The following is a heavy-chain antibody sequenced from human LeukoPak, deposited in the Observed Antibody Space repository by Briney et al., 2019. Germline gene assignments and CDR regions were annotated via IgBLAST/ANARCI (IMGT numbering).Heavy chain of an antibody. Sequence: GASVRLSCTASGYTFTGYYMHWVRQAPGQGLEWMGWINHNSGGTNYAETVQGRVTMTRDTSISTAYMELSRLRSDDTAVYYCASIYDSSGYIHWGQGNLVTVSS. V-gene: IGHV1-2*02. J-gene: IGHJ4*02. D-gene: IGHD3-22*01. CDR2: INHNSGGT. CDR3: ASIYDSSGYIH. CDR1: GYTFTGYY.